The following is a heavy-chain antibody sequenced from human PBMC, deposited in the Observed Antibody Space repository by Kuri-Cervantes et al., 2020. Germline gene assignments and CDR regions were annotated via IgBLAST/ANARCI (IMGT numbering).Heavy chain of an antibody. CDR3: ARSPRGYGDFDY. CDR2: ISGSGGTT. D-gene: IGHD3-10*01. Sequence: GGSLRLSCATSGFTFSNAWMNWVRQAPGKGLEWVSVISGSGGTTYYADSVKGRFTISRDNSKDTLYLQVNSLRAEDTAVYYCARSPRGYGDFDYWGQGTLVTVSS. CDR1: GFTFSNAW. J-gene: IGHJ4*02. V-gene: IGHV3-23*01.